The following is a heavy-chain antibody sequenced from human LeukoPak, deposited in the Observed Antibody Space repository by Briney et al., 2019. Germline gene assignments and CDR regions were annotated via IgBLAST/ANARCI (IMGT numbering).Heavy chain of an antibody. CDR3: ARDTSANSIDY. J-gene: IGHJ4*02. CDR1: GFTFSTYD. D-gene: IGHD6-13*01. CDR2: IGAGEDT. Sequence: GGSLRLSCAASGFTFSTYDMHWVRQVTGKGLEWVSAIGAGEDTYYLGSVKGRFTISRDNSKNTLYLQMNSLITEDTAVYYCARDTSANSIDYWGQGTLVTVSS. V-gene: IGHV3-13*04.